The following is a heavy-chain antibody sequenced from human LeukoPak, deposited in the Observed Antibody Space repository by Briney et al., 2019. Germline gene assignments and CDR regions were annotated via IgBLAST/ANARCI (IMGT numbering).Heavy chain of an antibody. CDR3: ARGVHSGYGTYFDY. Sequence: EASVKVSCKASGYTFTSYGISWVRQAPGQGLEWMGWISAYNGNTNYAQKLQDRVTMTTDTSTSPAYIERRRLRSDDTAVYYCARGVHSGYGTYFDYWGQGTLVTVSS. J-gene: IGHJ4*02. V-gene: IGHV1-18*01. CDR2: ISAYNGNT. D-gene: IGHD5-12*01. CDR1: GYTFTSYG.